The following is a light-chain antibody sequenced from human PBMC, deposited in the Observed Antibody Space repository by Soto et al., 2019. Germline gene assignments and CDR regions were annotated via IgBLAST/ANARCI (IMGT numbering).Light chain of an antibody. Sequence: HSVLTQPPSASGTPGHRFTISCSGSSSNIGSNTVNWYQQLPGTAPKLLIYSNNQRPSGVPDRFSGSKSGTSASLAISGLQSEDEADYYCAAWDDSLNGANYVFGTGTKVTVL. CDR1: SSNIGSNT. J-gene: IGLJ1*01. CDR2: SNN. CDR3: AAWDDSLNGANYV. V-gene: IGLV1-44*01.